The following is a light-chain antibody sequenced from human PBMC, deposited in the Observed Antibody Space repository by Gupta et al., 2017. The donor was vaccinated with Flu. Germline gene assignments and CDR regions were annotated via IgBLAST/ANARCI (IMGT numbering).Light chain of an antibody. CDR3: LSADSSASWV. CDR2: KDS. CDR1: ALPKKY. V-gene: IGLV3-16*01. J-gene: IGLJ3*02. Sequence: SYELTQPPSLSVSLGQTARITCPGEALPKKYAYWYQQKAGQFPVLVIYKDSERPSGIPERFSGSSSGTIVTLTISRVEEEDEADYYCLSADSSASWVFGGGTKLTVL.